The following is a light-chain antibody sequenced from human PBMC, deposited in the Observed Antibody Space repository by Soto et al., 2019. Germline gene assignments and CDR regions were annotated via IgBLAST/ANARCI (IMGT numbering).Light chain of an antibody. V-gene: IGKV3-11*01. CDR3: QQRSNWPLFT. J-gene: IGKJ5*01. Sequence: EIVLTQSPATLSLSPGERATLSCRASQYISSDLAWYQHKPGQAPRLLIYDASDRATDIPARFSGSGSGTDFTLTISGREPEDFAVYYCQQRSNWPLFTFGHGTRLEIK. CDR1: QYISSD. CDR2: DAS.